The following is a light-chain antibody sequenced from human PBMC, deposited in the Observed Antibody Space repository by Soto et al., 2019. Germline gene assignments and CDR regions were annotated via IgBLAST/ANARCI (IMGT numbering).Light chain of an antibody. CDR3: HQYGTSPLT. J-gene: IGKJ4*01. CDR1: QSISTS. V-gene: IGKV3-20*01. CDR2: GAS. Sequence: ETVMTQSPATLSVSPGERATLSCRASQSISTSLAWFQQIPGQAPRLLIYGASSRGTGIPDRFSGSGSGTDFTLTISRLEPEDFAVYYCHQYGTSPLTFGGGTKVDIK.